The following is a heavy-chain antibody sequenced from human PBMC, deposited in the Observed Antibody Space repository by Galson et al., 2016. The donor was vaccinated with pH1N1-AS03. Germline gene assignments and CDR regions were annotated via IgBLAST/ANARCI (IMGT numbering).Heavy chain of an antibody. CDR3: AKGGGVERDGYNYWFLY. J-gene: IGHJ4*02. Sequence: SLRLSCAASGFIFGDYGMHWVRQTPGKGLEWVAFIRYDGSIKYYPDSVKGRFTIGRDNSKNTLSLQMNSLRPEDTAVYHCAKGGGVERDGYNYWFLYWGQGSLVTVSS. D-gene: IGHD5-24*01. V-gene: IGHV3-30*02. CDR1: GFIFGDYG. CDR2: IRYDGSIK.